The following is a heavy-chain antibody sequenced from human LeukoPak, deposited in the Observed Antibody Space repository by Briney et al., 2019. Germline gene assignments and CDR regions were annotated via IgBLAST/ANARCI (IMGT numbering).Heavy chain of an antibody. Sequence: MSSETLSLTCTVSGGSISSYYWSWIRQLAGKGLEWIGRIYTSGSTNYNPSLKSRVTMSVDTSKNQFSLKFHSVTAADTAVYYCARRTRDFRGPSPFDYWGQGTLVAVSP. D-gene: IGHD3-3*01. CDR1: GGSISSYY. V-gene: IGHV4-4*07. CDR3: ARRTRDFRGPSPFDY. J-gene: IGHJ4*02. CDR2: IYTSGST.